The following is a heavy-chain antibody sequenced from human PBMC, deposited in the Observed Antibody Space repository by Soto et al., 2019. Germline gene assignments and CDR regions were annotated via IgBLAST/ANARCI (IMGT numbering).Heavy chain of an antibody. V-gene: IGHV4-59*13. CDR3: ATYDSPYYYMDV. CDR1: GGSISRYF. CDR2: IYYSGST. D-gene: IGHD3-16*01. Sequence: QVQLQESGPGLVKPSETLSLTCTVSGGSISRYFWSWIRQPPGKGLQWIGHIYYSGSTDYNPSLKSRVAISVDASKTYFSLRLNSVTAADAAVYYCATYDSPYYYMDVWGKGTTVTVSS. J-gene: IGHJ6*03.